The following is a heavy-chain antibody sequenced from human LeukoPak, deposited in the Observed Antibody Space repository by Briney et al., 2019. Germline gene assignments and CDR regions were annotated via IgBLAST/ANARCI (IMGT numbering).Heavy chain of an antibody. J-gene: IGHJ6*03. D-gene: IGHD3-10*01. CDR3: ARLPGAKTRGGRYYYYMDV. CDR2: IYPGDSDT. CDR1: GYSFSNYW. V-gene: IGHV5-51*01. Sequence: GESLKISCQGSGYSFSNYWIGWVRQMPGKGLEWVGIIYPGDSDTRYSPSFQGQVTISADKSISTAYLQWSSLEASDTAMYYCARLPGAKTRGGRYYYYMDVWGKGTTVTVSS.